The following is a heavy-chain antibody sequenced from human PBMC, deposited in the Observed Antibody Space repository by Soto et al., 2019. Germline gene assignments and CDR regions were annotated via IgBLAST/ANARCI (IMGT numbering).Heavy chain of an antibody. CDR3: ARDLRHSRLPGLDV. CDR1: RFSFIYYE. Sequence: WGSLRLSCSASRFSFIYYEIIWVRQSPVKGLEWVSYINSGGSVAYYADSAKGRFTISRDNAKNTLYLQMNGLRSEDTAVYYCARDLRHSRLPGLDVWGQGTTVTVSS. J-gene: IGHJ6*02. CDR2: INSGGSVA. V-gene: IGHV3-48*03. D-gene: IGHD2-15*01.